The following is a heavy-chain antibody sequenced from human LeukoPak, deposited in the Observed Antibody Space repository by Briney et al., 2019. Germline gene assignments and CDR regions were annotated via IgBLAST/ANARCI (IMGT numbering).Heavy chain of an antibody. CDR3: TSPTFGVVISPYYYMDV. V-gene: IGHV3-73*01. Sequence: GGSLRLSCAASGFTFSGSAMHWVRQASGKGLEWVGRIRSKANSYATAYAASVKGRFTISRDDSKNTAYLQMNSLKTEDTAVYYCTSPTFGVVISPYYYMDVWGKGTTVTVSS. J-gene: IGHJ6*03. D-gene: IGHD3-3*01. CDR1: GFTFSGSA. CDR2: IRSKANSYAT.